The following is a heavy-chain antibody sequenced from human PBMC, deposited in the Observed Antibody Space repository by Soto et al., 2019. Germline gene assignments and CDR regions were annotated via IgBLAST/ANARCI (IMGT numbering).Heavy chain of an antibody. D-gene: IGHD7-27*01. V-gene: IGHV4-39*01. CDR2: IYYSGST. J-gene: IGHJ4*02. CDR1: GGSISSSSYY. Sequence: SETLSLTCTVSGGSISSSSYYWGWIRQPPGKGLEWIGSIYYSGSTYYNPSLKSRVTISVDTSKNQFSLKLSSVTAADTAVYYCARQKGLTGDRGVFDYWGQGTLVTVSS. CDR3: ARQKGLTGDRGVFDY.